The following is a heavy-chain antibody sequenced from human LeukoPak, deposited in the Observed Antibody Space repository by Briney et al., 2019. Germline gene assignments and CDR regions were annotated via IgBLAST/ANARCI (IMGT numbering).Heavy chain of an antibody. J-gene: IGHJ4*02. Sequence: GGSLRLSCAASGFTFSSYGMHWVRQAPGKGLEWVAVISYDGSNKYYADSVKGRFTISRDNSKNTLYLQMNSLRAEDTAVYYCARDSDWAAYYYGSGTIFDYWGRGTLVTVSS. CDR3: ARDSDWAAYYYGSGTIFDY. CDR1: GFTFSSYG. CDR2: ISYDGSNK. V-gene: IGHV3-30*03. D-gene: IGHD3-10*01.